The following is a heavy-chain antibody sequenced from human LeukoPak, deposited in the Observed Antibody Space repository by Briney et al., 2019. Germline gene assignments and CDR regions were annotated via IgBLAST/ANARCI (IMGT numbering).Heavy chain of an antibody. CDR2: IYPGDSDT. CDR1: GYSFTSYW. Sequence: GESLKISCKGSGYSFTSYWIGWVRQMPGKGLEWMGIIYPGDSDTRYSPSFQGQVTISADKSISTAYLQWSSLKASDTAMYYCARLGCSSTSCYSNGYYFDYWGQGTLVTVPS. J-gene: IGHJ4*02. D-gene: IGHD2-2*01. CDR3: ARLGCSSTSCYSNGYYFDY. V-gene: IGHV5-51*01.